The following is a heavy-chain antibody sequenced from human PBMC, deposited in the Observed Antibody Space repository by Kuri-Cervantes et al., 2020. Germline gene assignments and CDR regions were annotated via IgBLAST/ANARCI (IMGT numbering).Heavy chain of an antibody. CDR1: GSSFTSYW. V-gene: IGHV5-51*01. D-gene: IGHD3-22*01. Sequence: GESLKISSKGSGSSFTSYWIGWVRQMPGKGLEWMGIIYPGDSDTRYSPSFQGQVTISADKSISTAYLQWSSLKAADTAMYYCASRGYYYDSSGFRELVDYWGQGTLVTVSS. J-gene: IGHJ4*02. CDR2: IYPGDSDT. CDR3: ASRGYYYDSSGFRELVDY.